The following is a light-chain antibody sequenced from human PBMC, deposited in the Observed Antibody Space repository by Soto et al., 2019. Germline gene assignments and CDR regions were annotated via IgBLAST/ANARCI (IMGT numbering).Light chain of an antibody. J-gene: IGKJ1*01. V-gene: IGKV1-5*03. Sequence: DIQMTQSPSTLSASVGDRVTITCRASQSINSYLAWYQQKPGKAPKLLIYEASNLESGVPSRFSGSGSGTDFTLTISSLQPDDFANYYCQQSRDYPWTFGQGTKVDIK. CDR3: QQSRDYPWT. CDR1: QSINSY. CDR2: EAS.